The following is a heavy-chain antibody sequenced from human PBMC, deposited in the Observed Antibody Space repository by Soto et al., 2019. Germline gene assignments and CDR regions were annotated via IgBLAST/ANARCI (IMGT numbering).Heavy chain of an antibody. CDR1: RFTFSTYA. D-gene: IGHD6-13*01. J-gene: IGHJ4*02. CDR3: AKESGAAARVFDY. V-gene: IGHV3-23*01. CDR2: ISGSGGST. Sequence: GESLRLSCAPSRFTFSTYAMSCVRHAPGKGLEWVSAISGSGGSTYYADSVKGRFTISRDNSKNTLYLQMNSLRAEDTAVYYCAKESGAAARVFDYWGQGTLVTVSS.